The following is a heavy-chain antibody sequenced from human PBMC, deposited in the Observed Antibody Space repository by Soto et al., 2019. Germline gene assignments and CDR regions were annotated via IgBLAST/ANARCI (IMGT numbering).Heavy chain of an antibody. V-gene: IGHV3-30*03. CDR1: GFTFSAYG. CDR3: ASSVVPGAPFDF. J-gene: IGHJ4*02. CDR2: ISYDGAHK. D-gene: IGHD6-25*01. Sequence: GGSLRLSCAASGFTFSAYGMHWVRQAPGKGLEWVALISYDGAHKYYADSVKGRFSISRDNSKNTLYLQMNSLRAEDTAVFYCASSVVPGAPFDFWGQGTLVTVSS.